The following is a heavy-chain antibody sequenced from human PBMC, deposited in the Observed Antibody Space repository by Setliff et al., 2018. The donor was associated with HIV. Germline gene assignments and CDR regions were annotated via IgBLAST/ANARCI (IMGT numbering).Heavy chain of an antibody. D-gene: IGHD3-10*01. Sequence: SETLSLTCDVYGGSLSGYYWTWIRQPPGKGLECIGEINHSGNTNYNVSLKSRLTISIDMSKNQFSLKLSSVTAADTAVYYCARRHGSGSLDAFDIWGQGTMVTVSS. CDR1: GGSLSGYY. J-gene: IGHJ3*02. CDR2: INHSGNT. V-gene: IGHV4-34*01. CDR3: ARRHGSGSLDAFDI.